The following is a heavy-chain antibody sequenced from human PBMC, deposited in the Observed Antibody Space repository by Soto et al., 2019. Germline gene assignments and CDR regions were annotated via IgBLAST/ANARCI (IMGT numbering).Heavy chain of an antibody. Sequence: PGGSLRFSCAASGFTFSTYGMHWVRQAPGKGLEWVAVIWYDGSNKYYADSVKGRFTISRDNSKNTLYLQMNSLRAEDTAVYYCARDQGRGYSYGFDYWGQGTLVTVSS. D-gene: IGHD5-18*01. CDR1: GFTFSTYG. J-gene: IGHJ4*02. CDR3: ARDQGRGYSYGFDY. CDR2: IWYDGSNK. V-gene: IGHV3-33*01.